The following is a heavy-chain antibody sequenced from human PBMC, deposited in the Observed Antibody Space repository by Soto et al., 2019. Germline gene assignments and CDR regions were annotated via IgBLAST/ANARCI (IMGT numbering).Heavy chain of an antibody. Sequence: PGGSLRLSCAASGFTFSSYGMHWVRQAPGKGLEWVAVISYDGSNKYYADSVKGRFTISRDNSKNTLYLQMNSLRAEDTAVYYCAKDLLEVYAILYYGMDVWGQGTTVTVSS. CDR2: ISYDGSNK. V-gene: IGHV3-30*18. CDR1: GFTFSSYG. D-gene: IGHD2-8*01. J-gene: IGHJ6*02. CDR3: AKDLLEVYAILYYGMDV.